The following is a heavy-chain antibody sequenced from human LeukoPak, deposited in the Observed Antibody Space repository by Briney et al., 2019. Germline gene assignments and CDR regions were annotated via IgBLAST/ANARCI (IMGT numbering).Heavy chain of an antibody. CDR1: GGSISSYY. J-gene: IGHJ4*02. CDR2: IYYSGST. V-gene: IGHV4-59*08. D-gene: IGHD1-26*01. Sequence: SETLSLTCTVSGGSISSYYWSWIRQPPGKGLEWIGYIYYSGSTNYNPSLKSRVTISVDTSKNQFSLKLSSVTAADTAAYYCARRGVGATTDLYYFDYWGQGTLVTVSS. CDR3: ARRGVGATTDLYYFDY.